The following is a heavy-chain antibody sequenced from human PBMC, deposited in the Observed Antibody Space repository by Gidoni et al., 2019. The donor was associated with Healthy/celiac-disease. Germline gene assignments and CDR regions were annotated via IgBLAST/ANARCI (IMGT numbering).Heavy chain of an antibody. J-gene: IGHJ5*02. Sequence: VQRVPSGAEVKKPGEALGISCRGSEHRFTRYWSIWMRQMPGKGLEWMGRIDPIDSYTNYRPSFQGHVPISAYTSLSTAYPQWSSLKASDTAMYYCASLGGWYDSFDPWGQGTLVTVSS. CDR1: EHRFTRYW. D-gene: IGHD6-19*01. CDR2: IDPIDSYT. V-gene: IGHV5-10-1*03. CDR3: ASLGGWYDSFDP.